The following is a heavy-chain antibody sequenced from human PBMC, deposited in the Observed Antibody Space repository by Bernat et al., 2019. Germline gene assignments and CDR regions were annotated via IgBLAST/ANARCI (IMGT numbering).Heavy chain of an antibody. CDR3: ARHPRYDFRGGHYSGPFDY. CDR2: INYSGST. J-gene: IGHJ4*02. CDR1: GGSISSNTYY. V-gene: IGHV4-39*01. Sequence: QLQLQESGPGLVKPSETLSLTCPVSGGSISSNTYYWDWIRQPPGKGLEWIGSINYSGSTSYNPSLKSRVAMSVDTSKNQFSLKLTSVTGADTAVYYCARHPRYDFRGGHYSGPFDYWGRGTLVTVSS. D-gene: IGHD3-3*01.